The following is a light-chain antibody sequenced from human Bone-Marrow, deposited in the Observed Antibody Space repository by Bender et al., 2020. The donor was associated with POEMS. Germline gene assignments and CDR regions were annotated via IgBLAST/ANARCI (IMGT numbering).Light chain of an antibody. CDR2: DVS. V-gene: IGLV2-11*01. J-gene: IGLJ1*01. CDR1: SSDVGGYNY. Sequence: QSALTQPRSVSGSPGQSVTISCTGTSSDVGGYNYVSWYQQHPGKVPKLMIYDVSERPSGVPDRFSGSKSGKTASLTISGLQAEDEADYYCSSYVEGGTYVFGTGTKVTVL. CDR3: SSYVEGGTYV.